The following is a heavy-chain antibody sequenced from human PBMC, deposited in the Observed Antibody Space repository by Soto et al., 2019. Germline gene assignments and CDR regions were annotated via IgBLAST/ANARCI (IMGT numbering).Heavy chain of an antibody. J-gene: IGHJ4*02. CDR1: GFTFSSYG. CDR3: ATESDTRHGRWLQLGDY. Sequence: QVQLVESGGGVVQPGRSLRLSCAASGFTFSSYGMHWVRQAPGKGLEWVAVISYDGSNKYYADSVKGRFTISRDNSKNTLYLQMNSLRAEDTAVYYCATESDTRHGRWLQLGDYWGQGTLVTVSS. D-gene: IGHD5-12*01. CDR2: ISYDGSNK. V-gene: IGHV3-30*03.